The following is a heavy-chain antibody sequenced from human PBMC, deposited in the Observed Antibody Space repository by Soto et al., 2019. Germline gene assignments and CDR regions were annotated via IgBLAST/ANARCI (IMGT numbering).Heavy chain of an antibody. D-gene: IGHD3-3*01. CDR3: ARHSTFGVDYDYGMDV. J-gene: IGHJ6*02. V-gene: IGHV5-51*01. Sequence: GESLKISCKGSGYSFTSYWIGWVSQMPGKGLEWMGIIYPGDSDTRYSPSFQGQVTISADKSISTAYLQWSSLKASDTAMYYCARHSTFGVDYDYGMDVWGQGTTVTVSS. CDR2: IYPGDSDT. CDR1: GYSFTSYW.